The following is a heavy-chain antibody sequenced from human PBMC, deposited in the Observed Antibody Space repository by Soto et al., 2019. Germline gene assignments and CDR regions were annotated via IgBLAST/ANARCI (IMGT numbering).Heavy chain of an antibody. J-gene: IGHJ4*02. Sequence: PGGSLRLSCAASGFTFSSYGMHWVRQAPGKGLEWVAVISYDGSNKYYADSVKGRFTISRDNSKNTLYLQMNSLRAEDTAVYYCAKGQTIFGVVPLDYWGQGTLVTVSS. CDR2: ISYDGSNK. CDR1: GFTFSSYG. D-gene: IGHD3-3*01. V-gene: IGHV3-30*18. CDR3: AKGQTIFGVVPLDY.